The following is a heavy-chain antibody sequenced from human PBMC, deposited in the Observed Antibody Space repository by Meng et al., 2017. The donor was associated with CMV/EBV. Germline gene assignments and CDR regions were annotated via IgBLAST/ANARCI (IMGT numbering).Heavy chain of an antibody. V-gene: IGHV1-2*02. Sequence: VQAVQSGAGVKKPGASVKVSCKASGYTFTGYDMHWVRQAPGQGLEWMGWINPNSGGTNYAQKFQGRVTMTRDTSISTAYMELSRLRSDDTAVYYCARDAGSGRLTVDYWGQGTLVTVSS. D-gene: IGHD2-15*01. CDR2: INPNSGGT. J-gene: IGHJ4*02. CDR3: ARDAGSGRLTVDY. CDR1: GYTFTGYD.